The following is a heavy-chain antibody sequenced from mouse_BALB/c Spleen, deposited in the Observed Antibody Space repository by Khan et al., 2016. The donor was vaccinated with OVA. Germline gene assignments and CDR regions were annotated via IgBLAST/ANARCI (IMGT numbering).Heavy chain of an antibody. CDR2: IYPGGGYT. Sequence: QVQLKESGAELVRPGTSVKMSCKAAGYTFTNYWIGWVKQRPGHGLEWIGDIYPGGGYTNYNEKFKGKATLTADTSSSTAYMQVSSLTSEDSAIYYCGRRGAARATWDYFGYWGQGTTLTVSS. CDR3: GRRGAARATWDYFGY. V-gene: IGHV1-63*02. D-gene: IGHD3-1*01. CDR1: GYTFTNYW. J-gene: IGHJ2*01.